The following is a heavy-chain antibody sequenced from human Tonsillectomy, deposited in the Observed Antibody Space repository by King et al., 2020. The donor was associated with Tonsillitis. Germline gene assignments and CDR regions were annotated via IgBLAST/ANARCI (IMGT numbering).Heavy chain of an antibody. J-gene: IGHJ6*02. D-gene: IGHD3/OR15-3a*01. V-gene: IGHV4-30-2*01. CDR2: IYASGSA. Sequence: LQLQESGSGLVKPSQTLALTCDVSGGSINRGGGVYSWTWIRQPPGKGLEFLGYIYASGSAYYNPSLKSCVTISVDRSKNTFSLRLTSVTAADTAVYYCARDRGLVTPYYYGLDVWGQGTTVIVSS. CDR3: ARDRGLVTPYYYGLDV. CDR1: GGSINRGGGVYS.